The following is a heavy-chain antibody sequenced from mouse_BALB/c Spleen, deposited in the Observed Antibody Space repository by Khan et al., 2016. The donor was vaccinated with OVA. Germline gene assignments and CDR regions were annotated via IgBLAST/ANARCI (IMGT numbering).Heavy chain of an antibody. J-gene: IGHJ3*01. Sequence: EVELVESGGGLVQPGGSRKLSCAASGFTFSNFGMHWVRQAPEKGLEWVAYISSGSFTINYADTVQGRFTISRDNPKNTLFLQMTSLRSEDTAMYYCTRDYYGSSYGADWGQGTLVTVSA. V-gene: IGHV5-17*02. CDR2: ISSGSFTI. D-gene: IGHD1-1*01. CDR3: TRDYYGSSYGAD. CDR1: GFTFSNFG.